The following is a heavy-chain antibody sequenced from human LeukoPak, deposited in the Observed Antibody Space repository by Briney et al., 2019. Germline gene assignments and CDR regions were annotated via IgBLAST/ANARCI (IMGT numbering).Heavy chain of an antibody. CDR3: ARATGGYSSSSPSDY. V-gene: IGHV3-33*01. D-gene: IGHD6-6*01. CDR1: GFTFSSYG. CDR2: IWYDGSNK. Sequence: PGGSLRLSCAASGFTFSSYGMHWVRQAPGKGLEWVAVIWYDGSNKYYADSVKGRFTISRDNPKNTLYLQMNSLRAEDTAVYYCARATGGYSSSSPSDYWGQGTLVTVSS. J-gene: IGHJ4*02.